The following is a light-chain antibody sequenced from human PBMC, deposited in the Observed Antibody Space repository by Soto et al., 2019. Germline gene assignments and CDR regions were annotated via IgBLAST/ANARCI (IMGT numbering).Light chain of an antibody. CDR3: QQSYSIPWT. CDR1: QSIRSN. V-gene: IGKV1-39*01. CDR2: AAS. J-gene: IGKJ1*01. Sequence: DIQMTQSPSSLSASVGDRVTITCRASQSIRSNLNWYQQKPGKAPKLLIYAASNLQSGIPSTFSGRGSGTDFTLTISSLQPEDFATYYCQQSYSIPWTFGQGTKVEIK.